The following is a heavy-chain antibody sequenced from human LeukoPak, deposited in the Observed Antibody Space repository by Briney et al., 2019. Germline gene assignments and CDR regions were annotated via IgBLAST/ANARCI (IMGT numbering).Heavy chain of an antibody. D-gene: IGHD4-23*01. V-gene: IGHV3-30*18. J-gene: IGHJ1*01. CDR3: AKDPLRWSRAGYFQH. Sequence: GRSLRLSCAASGFTFSSYGMHWVRQAPGKGLEWVAVISYDGSNKYYADSVKGRFTISRDNSKNTLYLQMNSLRAEDTAVYYCAKDPLRWSRAGYFQHWGQGTLVTVSS. CDR2: ISYDGSNK. CDR1: GFTFSSYG.